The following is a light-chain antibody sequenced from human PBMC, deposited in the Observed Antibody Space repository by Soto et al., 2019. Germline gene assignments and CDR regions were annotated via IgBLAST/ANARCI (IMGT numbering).Light chain of an antibody. CDR1: QSVSSNF. CDR3: HQYGTSPRT. V-gene: IGKV3-20*01. Sequence: EMVLTQSPGTLSLSPGERATLSCRASQSVSSNFLAWYQQKPGQAPRLLVFGASTRATGIPDRFSGSGSGTDFTLTISRLEPEDFAVYYCHQYGTSPRTFGQGTKVEI. CDR2: GAS. J-gene: IGKJ1*01.